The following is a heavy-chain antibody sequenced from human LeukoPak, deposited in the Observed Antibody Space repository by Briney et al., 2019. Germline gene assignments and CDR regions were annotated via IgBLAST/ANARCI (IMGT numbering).Heavy chain of an antibody. CDR3: AKDLRPYTGYPINWFDP. D-gene: IGHD5-12*01. CDR1: GFTLSTYG. V-gene: IGHV3-30*18. Sequence: GGSLRLSCAASGFTLSTYGMHWVRQAPGKGLEWVSFMSYDGTTEYNADSVQGRFSISRDNSKNTLYLQMNSLRAEDTAVYHCAKDLRPYTGYPINWFDPWGQGTLVTVSS. CDR2: MSYDGTTE. J-gene: IGHJ5*02.